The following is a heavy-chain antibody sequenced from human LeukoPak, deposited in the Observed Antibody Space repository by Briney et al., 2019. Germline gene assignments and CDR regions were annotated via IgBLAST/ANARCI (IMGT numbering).Heavy chain of an antibody. D-gene: IGHD4-17*01. CDR1: GFTFSNYW. CDR2: INSDGSST. Sequence: GGSLRLSCATSGFTFSNYWMHWVRQAPGKGLVWVSRINSDGSSTTSADSVKGRFTISRDNAKNTLYLQMNSLRAEDMAVYYCAKGGATVIDYWGQGTLVTVSS. CDR3: AKGGATVIDY. J-gene: IGHJ4*02. V-gene: IGHV3-74*01.